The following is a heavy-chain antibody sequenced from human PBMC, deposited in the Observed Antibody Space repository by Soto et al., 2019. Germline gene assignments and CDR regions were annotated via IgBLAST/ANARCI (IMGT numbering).Heavy chain of an antibody. CDR3: ARGGRRDGYNYPNYYFDY. V-gene: IGHV1-69*13. Sequence: SVKVSCTASGGTFSSYAISWVRQAPGQGLEWMGGIIPIFGTANYAQKFQGRVTITADESTSTAYMELSSLRSEDTAVYYCARGGRRDGYNYPNYYFDYWGQGTLVTVS. D-gene: IGHD5-12*01. CDR1: GGTFSSYA. CDR2: IIPIFGTA. J-gene: IGHJ4*02.